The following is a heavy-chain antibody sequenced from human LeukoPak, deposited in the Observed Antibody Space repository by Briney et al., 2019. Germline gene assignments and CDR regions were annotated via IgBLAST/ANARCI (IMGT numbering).Heavy chain of an antibody. CDR3: AKDMRLAAAGEDFDY. CDR2: ISGSGGST. CDR1: GFNFSSYA. J-gene: IGHJ4*02. Sequence: PGGSLRLSCSASGFNFSSYAMSWVPQAPGQGLEGVPAISGSGGSTYYAVSVKGRFTISRDNSKNTLYLQMNSLRAEDTAVYYCAKDMRLAAAGEDFDYWGQGTLVTVSS. V-gene: IGHV3-23*01. D-gene: IGHD6-13*01.